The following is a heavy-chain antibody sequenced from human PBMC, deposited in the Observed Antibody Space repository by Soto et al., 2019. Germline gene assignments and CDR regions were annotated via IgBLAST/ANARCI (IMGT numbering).Heavy chain of an antibody. V-gene: IGHV4-4*07. CDR2: IYTSGST. Sequence: QVQLQESGPGLVKPSETLSLTCTVSGGSISSYYWSWIRQPAGKGLEWIGRIYTSGSTNYNPSLKTRVTMSVATSKNQFSLKLSSVTAADTAVYYCARDRTATYDYVWGSYRPDAFDIWGQGTMVTVSS. J-gene: IGHJ3*02. CDR3: ARDRTATYDYVWGSYRPDAFDI. CDR1: GGSISSYY. D-gene: IGHD3-16*02.